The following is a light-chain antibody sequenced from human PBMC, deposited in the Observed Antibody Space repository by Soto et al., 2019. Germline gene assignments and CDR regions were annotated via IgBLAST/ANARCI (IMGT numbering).Light chain of an antibody. Sequence: QSVLTQPASVSGSPGQSITISCTGTSSDVGGYNYVSWYQHHPGKAPKLMIYEVTYRPSGVSNRFSGSKSGNTASLTISGLQAEDEAGYYCSSYTSSSPYVFGTGTKVTVL. CDR1: SSDVGGYNY. CDR3: SSYTSSSPYV. CDR2: EVT. V-gene: IGLV2-14*01. J-gene: IGLJ1*01.